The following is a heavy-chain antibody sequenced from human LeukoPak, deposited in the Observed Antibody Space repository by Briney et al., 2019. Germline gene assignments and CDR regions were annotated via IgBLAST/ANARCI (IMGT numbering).Heavy chain of an antibody. V-gene: IGHV4-59*01. CDR2: IYYSGST. D-gene: IGHD5-18*01. CDR1: GGSISSYY. Sequence: SETLSLTCTVSGGSISSYYWSWLRQPPGKGLEGIGYIYYSGSTNYNPSLKSRVTISLDTSKNQFSLKLSSVTADDTAVYYCARGTRLWLDHYYGIDVWGQGTTVTVSS. J-gene: IGHJ6*02. CDR3: ARGTRLWLDHYYGIDV.